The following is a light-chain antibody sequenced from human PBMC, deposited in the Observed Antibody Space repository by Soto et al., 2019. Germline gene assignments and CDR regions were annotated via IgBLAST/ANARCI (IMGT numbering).Light chain of an antibody. CDR1: SSDVGGYNY. J-gene: IGLJ3*02. CDR2: EVS. Sequence: QSALTQPASVSGSPGQSITISCTGTSSDVGGYNYVSWYQQHPGKAPKLMIYEVSNRPSGVSNRFSGSKSGNTASLTISGLQADDEGDYYCSSYTTSSTLVFGGGTKVTVL. V-gene: IGLV2-14*01. CDR3: SSYTTSSTLV.